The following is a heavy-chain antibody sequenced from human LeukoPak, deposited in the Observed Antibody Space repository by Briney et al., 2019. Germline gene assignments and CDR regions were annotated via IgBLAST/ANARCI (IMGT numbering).Heavy chain of an antibody. CDR2: MHYSGSS. Sequence: SETLSLTCTVSGGSISSSPHYWGWIRQPPGKGLEWIGSMHYSGSSYYNPSLKSRVTILVDTSKNQFSLKLTSLTAANTAVYYCARDNYGDYFAYYYMDVWGKGTTVTVSS. V-gene: IGHV4-39*07. CDR3: ARDNYGDYFAYYYMDV. D-gene: IGHD4-17*01. CDR1: GGSISSSPHY. J-gene: IGHJ6*03.